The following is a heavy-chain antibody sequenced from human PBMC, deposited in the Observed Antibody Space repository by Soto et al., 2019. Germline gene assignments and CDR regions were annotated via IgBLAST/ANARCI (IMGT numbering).Heavy chain of an antibody. D-gene: IGHD6-13*01. Sequence: PSETLSLTCTVSGGSISSGSYYWGWVRQPPGKWLEWTGSIYYSGNAYYNPSLKSRVAVSVDTSKNQFSLKVTSVTATDTAVYYCARHKDTSSRYLLPDFWGQGTLVTVSS. V-gene: IGHV4-39*01. CDR2: IYYSGNA. J-gene: IGHJ4*02. CDR1: GGSISSGSYY. CDR3: ARHKDTSSRYLLPDF.